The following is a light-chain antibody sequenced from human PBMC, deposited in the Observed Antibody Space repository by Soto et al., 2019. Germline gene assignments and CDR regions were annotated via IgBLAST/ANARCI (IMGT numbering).Light chain of an antibody. CDR1: SSDVGGYNY. CDR3: SSYTSSSTLYV. J-gene: IGLJ1*01. V-gene: IGLV2-14*01. Sequence: LTQPASVSGSPGQSITISCTGTSSDVGGYNYVSWYQQHPGKAPKLMIYDVSNRPSGVSNRFSGSKSGNTASLTISGLQAEDEADYYCSSYTSSSTLYVFGTGTKLTVL. CDR2: DVS.